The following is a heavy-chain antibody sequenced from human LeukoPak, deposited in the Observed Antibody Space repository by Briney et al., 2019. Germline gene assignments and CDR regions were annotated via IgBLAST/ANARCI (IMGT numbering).Heavy chain of an antibody. CDR2: ISAYNGNT. D-gene: IGHD6-13*01. V-gene: IGHV1-18*01. CDR3: ARDLRSSSWSNYYFDY. Sequence: GESLKISCKGPGYTFTSYGISWVRQAPGQGLEWMGWISAYNGNTNYAQKLQGRVTMTTDTSTSTAYMELRSLRSDDTAVYYCARDLRSSSWSNYYFDYWGQGTLVTVSS. J-gene: IGHJ4*02. CDR1: GYTFTSYG.